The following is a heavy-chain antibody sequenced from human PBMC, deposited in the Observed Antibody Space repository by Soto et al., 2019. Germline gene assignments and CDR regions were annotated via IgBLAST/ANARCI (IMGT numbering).Heavy chain of an antibody. CDR3: ARPGIVGATNSGAFDI. J-gene: IGHJ3*02. V-gene: IGHV1-69*13. D-gene: IGHD1-26*01. CDR2: IIPIFGTA. Sequence: SVKVCCKASGGTFSSYAISWVRQAPGQGLGWMGGIIPIFGTANYAQKFQGRVTITADESTSTAYMGLSSLRSEDTAVYYCARPGIVGATNSGAFDIWGHGTMVTVSS. CDR1: GGTFSSYA.